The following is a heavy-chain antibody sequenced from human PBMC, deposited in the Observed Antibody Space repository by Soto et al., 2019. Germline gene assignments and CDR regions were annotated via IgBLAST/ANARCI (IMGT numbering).Heavy chain of an antibody. D-gene: IGHD1-7*01. CDR3: ARAVTGTIHPHYFDF. J-gene: IGHJ4*02. V-gene: IGHV5-51*01. CDR2: IYPSDSDT. CDR1: GYSFTSYW. Sequence: PGESLKISCKGSGYSFTSYWIGWVRQMPGKGLEWMGIIYPSDSDTRYSPSFQGQVTISADNSITTAYLQLRSPMASDTAIYYCARAVTGTIHPHYFDFWGQGTLVTVSS.